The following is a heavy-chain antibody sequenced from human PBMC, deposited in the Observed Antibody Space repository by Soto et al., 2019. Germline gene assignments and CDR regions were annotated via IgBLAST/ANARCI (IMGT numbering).Heavy chain of an antibody. J-gene: IGHJ4*02. D-gene: IGHD5-18*01. V-gene: IGHV3-23*01. CDR3: ARGGYSYGYRAGDEPFDY. CDR1: GFTFSSYA. CDR2: ISGSGGST. Sequence: GGSLRLSCASSGFTFSSYAMSWVRPAPGKGLEWVSAISGSGGSTYYADSVKGRFTISRDNSKNTLYLQMNSLRAEDTAVYYCARGGYSYGYRAGDEPFDYWGQGTLVTVSS.